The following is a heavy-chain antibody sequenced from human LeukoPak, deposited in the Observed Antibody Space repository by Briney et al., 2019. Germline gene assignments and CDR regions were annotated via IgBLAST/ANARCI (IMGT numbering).Heavy chain of an antibody. J-gene: IGHJ4*02. V-gene: IGHV1-18*01. Sequence: ASVNVSCKASGYNFINHGIAWVRQAPGQGLQYMGWISAYNGRTDYAQNLQGRVTMTTDTATTTAYMELRSLTPDDTAVYFCARWGASPNDFWGQGTLVTVSS. CDR1: GYNFINHG. CDR3: ARWGASPNDF. CDR2: ISAYNGRT. D-gene: IGHD3-16*01.